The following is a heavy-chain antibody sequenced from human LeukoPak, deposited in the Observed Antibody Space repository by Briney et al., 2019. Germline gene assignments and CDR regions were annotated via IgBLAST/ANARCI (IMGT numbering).Heavy chain of an antibody. CDR2: IYYSGST. V-gene: IGHV4-39*01. CDR3: ARPRYSSGWDY. D-gene: IGHD6-19*01. J-gene: IGHJ4*02. Sequence: SETLSLTCTVSGGSISSSSYYWGWIRQPPGKGLEWIGSIYYSGSTYYNPSLESRVTISVDTSKNQFSLKLSSVTAADTAVYYCARPRYSSGWDYWGQGTLVTVSS. CDR1: GGSISSSSYY.